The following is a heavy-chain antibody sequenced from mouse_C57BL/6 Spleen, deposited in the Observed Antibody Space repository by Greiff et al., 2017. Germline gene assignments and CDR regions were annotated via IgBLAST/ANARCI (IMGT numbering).Heavy chain of an antibody. CDR3: ARKAVYYGNRLDY. D-gene: IGHD2-1*01. V-gene: IGHV1-61*01. Sequence: VQLQQSGAELVRPGSSVKLSCKASGYTFTSYWMDWVKQRPGQGLEWIGNIYPSDSETHYNQKFKDKATLTVDKSSSTAYMQLSSLTSEDSAVYYCARKAVYYGNRLDYWGQGTTRTVSS. J-gene: IGHJ2*01. CDR1: GYTFTSYW. CDR2: IYPSDSET.